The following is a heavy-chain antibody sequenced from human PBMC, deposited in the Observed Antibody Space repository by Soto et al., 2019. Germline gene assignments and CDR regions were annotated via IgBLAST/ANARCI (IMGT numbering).Heavy chain of an antibody. J-gene: IGHJ4*02. CDR2: INPNSGGT. V-gene: IGHV1-2*02. CDR1: GGTFSSYA. Sequence: ASVKVSCKASGGTFSSYAISWVRQAPGQGLEWMGWINPNSGGTNYAQKFQGRVTMTRDTSISTAYMELSRLRSDDTAVYYCARRNYYFDYWGQGTLVTVSS. CDR3: ARRNYYFDY.